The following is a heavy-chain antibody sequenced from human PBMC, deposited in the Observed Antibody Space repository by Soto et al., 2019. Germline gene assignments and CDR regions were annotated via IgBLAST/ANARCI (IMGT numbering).Heavy chain of an antibody. CDR3: ARDRRLITMVRGVSLWFDP. CDR2: IYYSGST. J-gene: IGHJ5*02. V-gene: IGHV4-61*01. CDR1: GGSISSGSDY. Sequence: PSEPLCLTCAVSGGSISSGSDYWSWIRQPPGKGLEWIGYIYYSGSTNYNPSLKSRVTISVDTSKNQFSLKLSSVTAADTAVYYCARDRRLITMVRGVSLWFDPWGQGTLVTVSS. D-gene: IGHD3-10*01.